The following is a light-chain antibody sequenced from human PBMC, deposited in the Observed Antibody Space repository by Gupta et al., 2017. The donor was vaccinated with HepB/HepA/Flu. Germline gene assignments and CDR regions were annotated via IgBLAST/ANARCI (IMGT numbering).Light chain of an antibody. V-gene: IGKV3-15*01. CDR3: QQYNNWPLYT. Sequence: DIVMTQSPATLSVSPGERATLSCRASQSVSSNLAWYQQKPGQAPRLLIYGASTRATGIPARFSGSGSGTEFTLTISSLQSEDFAVYYCQQYNNWPLYTFGQGTKLE. J-gene: IGKJ2*01. CDR2: GAS. CDR1: QSVSSN.